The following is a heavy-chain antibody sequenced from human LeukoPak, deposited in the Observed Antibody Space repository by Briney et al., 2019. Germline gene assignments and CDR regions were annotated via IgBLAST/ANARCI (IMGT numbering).Heavy chain of an antibody. CDR2: ISAYNGNT. V-gene: IGHV1-18*01. D-gene: IGHD6-6*01. Sequence: ASVKVSCKASGYTFTSYGINWVRQAPGQGLEWMGWISAYNGNTNYAQKFQGSVTMTTDTSTSIAYMELRSLRSDDTAVYYCARASLSGSSSSAGMDYWGQGTRVTVSS. CDR3: ARASLSGSSSSAGMDY. J-gene: IGHJ4*02. CDR1: GYTFTSYG.